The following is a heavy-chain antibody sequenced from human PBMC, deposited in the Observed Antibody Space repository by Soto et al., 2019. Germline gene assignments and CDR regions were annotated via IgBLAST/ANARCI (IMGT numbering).Heavy chain of an antibody. D-gene: IGHD2-15*01. CDR2: IKQDGSEK. J-gene: IGHJ4*02. Sequence: GGSLRLSCAASGFTFSSYWMSWVRQAPGKGLEWVANIKQDGSEKYYVDSVRGRFTISRDNAKNSLYLQMNSLRAEDTAVFYCATWGCRGGICRFDYWGQGTLVTVSS. CDR1: GFTFSSYW. CDR3: ATWGCRGGICRFDY. V-gene: IGHV3-7*01.